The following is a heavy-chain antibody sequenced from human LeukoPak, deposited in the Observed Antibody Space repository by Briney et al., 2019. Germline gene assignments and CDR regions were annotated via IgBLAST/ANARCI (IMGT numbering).Heavy chain of an antibody. Sequence: GGSLTLSCAASGFTLSSNYMSWVRQAPGKGLEWVSVIYSGRSKYYADSVKGRFTISRDHSENTLYLQMNSLRAEDPAVYYCARGGQAYGSVYDYWGQETLVTVSS. V-gene: IGHV3-53*01. CDR3: ARGGQAYGSVYDY. J-gene: IGHJ4*02. CDR2: IYSGRSK. CDR1: GFTLSSNY. D-gene: IGHD3-10*01.